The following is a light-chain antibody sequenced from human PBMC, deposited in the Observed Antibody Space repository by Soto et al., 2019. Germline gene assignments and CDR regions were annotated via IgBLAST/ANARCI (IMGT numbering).Light chain of an antibody. J-gene: IGLJ1*01. Sequence: QSALTQPASVSGSPGQSITISCPGTGSDVGSQNLVSWYQQHPGKAPKLMIYEVSDRPSGVSHRFSGSKSGNTASLTISGLQAEDEADYYCSSYTTSTTYVFGTGTKVTVL. CDR2: EVS. CDR1: GSDVGSQNL. CDR3: SSYTTSTTYV. V-gene: IGLV2-14*02.